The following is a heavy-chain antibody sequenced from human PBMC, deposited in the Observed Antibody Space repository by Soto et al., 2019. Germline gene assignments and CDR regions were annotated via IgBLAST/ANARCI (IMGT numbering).Heavy chain of an antibody. CDR3: VRDMQLWRLDS. Sequence: PGGSLRLSCSASGFTFSNYAMHWVRQAPGKGLEYVSAITSNGGSTYYPDSMNGRFTIFRDNSENTLYLQMNSLRAEDTAVYYCVRDMQLWRLDSWGQGTLVTVSS. CDR2: ITSNGGST. CDR1: GFTFSNYA. J-gene: IGHJ4*02. V-gene: IGHV3-64D*06. D-gene: IGHD2-15*01.